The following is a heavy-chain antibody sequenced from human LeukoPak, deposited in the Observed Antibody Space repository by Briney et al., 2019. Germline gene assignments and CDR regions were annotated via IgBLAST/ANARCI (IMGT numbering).Heavy chain of an antibody. V-gene: IGHV1-3*01. CDR1: GYTFTSYA. J-gene: IGHJ4*02. CDR2: INAGNGST. D-gene: IGHD6-13*01. CDR3: AREEASSSWSPFDY. Sequence: ASVKVSCKASGYTFTSYAMHWVRQAPGQRLEWMGWINAGNGSTKYSQKFQGRVTITRDTSASTAYMELSSLRSEDTAVYYCAREEASSSWSPFDYWGQGTLVTVSS.